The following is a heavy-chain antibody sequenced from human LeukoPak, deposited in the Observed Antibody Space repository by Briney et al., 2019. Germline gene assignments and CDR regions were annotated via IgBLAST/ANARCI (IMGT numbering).Heavy chain of an antibody. CDR2: IIPIFGTA. CDR1: GGTFSSYA. CDR3: ARAGYNGGDYFDY. J-gene: IGHJ4*02. V-gene: IGHV1-69*06. Sequence: GASVKVPCKASGGTFSSYAISWVRQAPGQGLEWMGGIIPIFGTANYAQKFQGRVTITADKSTSTAYMELSSLRSEDTAVYYCARAGYNGGDYFDYWGQGTLVTVSS. D-gene: IGHD5-24*01.